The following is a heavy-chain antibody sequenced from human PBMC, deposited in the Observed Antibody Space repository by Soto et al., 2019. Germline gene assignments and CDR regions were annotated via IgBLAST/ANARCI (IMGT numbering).Heavy chain of an antibody. CDR2: IYYSGST. CDR3: ARILITGTTWAFDI. Sequence: SETLSLTCTVSGGSISSYYWSWIRQPPGKGLEWIGYIYYSGSTNYNPSLKSRVTISVDTSKNQFSLKLSSVTAADTAVYYCARILITGTTWAFDIWGQGTMVTVSS. J-gene: IGHJ3*02. V-gene: IGHV4-59*01. CDR1: GGSISSYY. D-gene: IGHD1-20*01.